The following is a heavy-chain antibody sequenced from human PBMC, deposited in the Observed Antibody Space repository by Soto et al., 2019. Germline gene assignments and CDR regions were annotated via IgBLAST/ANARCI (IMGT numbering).Heavy chain of an antibody. V-gene: IGHV4-39*01. CDR1: DCSISSSSYY. CDR3: ARRGYSYGIYDY. Sequence: QLQLQESGPGLVKPSETLSLTCTVSDCSISSSSYYWGWIRHPPGKGLDWIGSIYYSGSTYYDPYLKSRVTISVDTSKNQFSLKLTSVTAADTAVYYCARRGYSYGIYDYWGQGTLVTVSS. CDR2: IYYSGST. D-gene: IGHD5-18*01. J-gene: IGHJ4*02.